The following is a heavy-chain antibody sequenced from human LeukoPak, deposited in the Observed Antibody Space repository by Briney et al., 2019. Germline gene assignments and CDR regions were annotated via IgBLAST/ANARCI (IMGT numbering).Heavy chain of an antibody. J-gene: IGHJ6*03. V-gene: IGHV1-46*01. D-gene: IGHD6-13*01. CDR3: ARGGSSYPGGRYYYYMDV. CDR2: INPSGGST. CDR1: GYTFTIYY. Sequence: GASVKVSFKASGYTFTIYYMHWVRQAPGQGLEWMGLINPSGGSTSYAQKFQGRVTMTRDTSTSTVYMELSSLRSEDTAVYYCARGGSSYPGGRYYYYMDVWGKGTTVTISS.